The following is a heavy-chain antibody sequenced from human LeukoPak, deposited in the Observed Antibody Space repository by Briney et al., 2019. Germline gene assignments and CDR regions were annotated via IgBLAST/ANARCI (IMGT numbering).Heavy chain of an antibody. Sequence: GGSLRLSCAASGFTVTSKHMSWVRQAPGKGLEWVSGISWNSGSIGYADSVKGRFTISRGNAKNSLYLQMNSLRAEDMALYYCAKEGIVGATTSYFDYWGQGTLVTVSS. CDR2: ISWNSGSI. V-gene: IGHV3-9*03. J-gene: IGHJ4*02. D-gene: IGHD1-26*01. CDR1: GFTVTSKH. CDR3: AKEGIVGATTSYFDY.